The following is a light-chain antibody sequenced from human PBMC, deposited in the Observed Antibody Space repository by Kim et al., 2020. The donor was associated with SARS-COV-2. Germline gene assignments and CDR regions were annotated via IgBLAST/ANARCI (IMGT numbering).Light chain of an antibody. CDR1: QSVSNY. J-gene: IGKJ5*01. V-gene: IGKV3-11*01. Sequence: PGERATLSCRASQSVSNYLAWYQQKPGQAPRLLIYDASNRATGIPARFSGSGSGTDFTLTISSLEPEDSAVYFCQQRSNWPRNTFGQGTRLEIK. CDR2: DAS. CDR3: QQRSNWPRNT.